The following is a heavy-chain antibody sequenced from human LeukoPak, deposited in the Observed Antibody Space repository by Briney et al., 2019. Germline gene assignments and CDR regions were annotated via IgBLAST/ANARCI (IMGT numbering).Heavy chain of an antibody. V-gene: IGHV1-3*01. CDR3: ARERRYSYYYYHGMDV. Sequence: ASVKVSCKASGYTFTSYAMHWVRQAPGQRLEWMGWINAGNGNTKYSQKFQGRVTITRDTSASTAYMELSSLRSEDTAVYYCARERRYSYYYYHGMDVWGQGTTVTVSS. J-gene: IGHJ6*02. CDR2: INAGNGNT. CDR1: GYTFTSYA. D-gene: IGHD2-15*01.